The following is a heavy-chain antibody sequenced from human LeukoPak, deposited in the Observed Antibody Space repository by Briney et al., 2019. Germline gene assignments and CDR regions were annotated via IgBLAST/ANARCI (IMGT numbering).Heavy chain of an antibody. CDR3: ARAKLERWDFDN. CDR2: TRDKGNSYTT. CDR1: GFTFSDHY. D-gene: IGHD1-1*01. J-gene: IGHJ4*02. Sequence: GGSLRLSCAVSGFTFSDHYMDWVRQAPGKGLEWAGRTRDKGNSYTTEYAASVKGRFTISRDDSKNSLDLQMNSLKTEDTAVYYCARAKLERWDFDNWGQGTLVTVAS. V-gene: IGHV3-72*01.